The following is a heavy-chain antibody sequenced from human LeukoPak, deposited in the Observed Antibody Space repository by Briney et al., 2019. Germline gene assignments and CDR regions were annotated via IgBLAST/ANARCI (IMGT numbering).Heavy chain of an antibody. Sequence: SETLSLTCTVSGGSISSYYWSWIRQPPGKGLEWIGYIYYSGSTNYNPSLKSRVTISVDTSKNQFSLKLSSVTAADTAVYYCARVVVPALIDYWGQGTLVTVSS. CDR2: IYYSGST. CDR3: ARVVVPALIDY. CDR1: GGSISSYY. D-gene: IGHD2-2*01. J-gene: IGHJ4*02. V-gene: IGHV4-59*01.